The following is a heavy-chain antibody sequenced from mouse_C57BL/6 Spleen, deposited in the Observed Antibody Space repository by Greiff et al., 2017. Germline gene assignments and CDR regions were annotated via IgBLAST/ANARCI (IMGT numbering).Heavy chain of an antibody. J-gene: IGHJ1*03. CDR1: GFTFSSYT. CDR2: ISGGGGNT. Sequence: DVMLVESGGGLVKPGGSLKLSCAASGFTFSSYTMSWVRQTPEKRLEWVATISGGGGNTYYPDSVKGRFTISRDNAKNTLYLQMSSLRSEDTALYYCARLYYDSNWYFDVWGTGTTVTVSS. V-gene: IGHV5-9*01. D-gene: IGHD2-4*01. CDR3: ARLYYDSNWYFDV.